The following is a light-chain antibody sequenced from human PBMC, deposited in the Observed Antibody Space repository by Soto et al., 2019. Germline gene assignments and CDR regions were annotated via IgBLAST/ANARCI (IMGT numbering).Light chain of an antibody. V-gene: IGKV3-20*01. CDR3: HQYDDSPRT. J-gene: IGKJ1*01. Sequence: EIVLTQSPGTLSLSPGDRATLSCRASQSLSTNYLAWYQQKPGQAPRLLIFGASSRATDIPDRFSGSGSGTDFTLTISRLEPEDFAVYYCHQYDDSPRTFGQGTKVDIK. CDR1: QSLSTNY. CDR2: GAS.